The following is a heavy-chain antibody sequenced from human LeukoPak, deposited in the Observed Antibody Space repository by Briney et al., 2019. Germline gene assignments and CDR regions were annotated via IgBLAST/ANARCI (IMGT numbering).Heavy chain of an antibody. CDR2: ISGSGGRT. D-gene: IGHD6-19*01. Sequence: PGGSLRLSCAASGFTFSSYAMSWVRQAPGKGLEWVSAISGSGGRTYYADSVKGRFTISRDNSKNTLYLQMNSLRAEDTAVYYCAKEKRGYSSGCPLDYWGQGTLVTVSS. V-gene: IGHV3-23*01. CDR3: AKEKRGYSSGCPLDY. J-gene: IGHJ4*02. CDR1: GFTFSSYA.